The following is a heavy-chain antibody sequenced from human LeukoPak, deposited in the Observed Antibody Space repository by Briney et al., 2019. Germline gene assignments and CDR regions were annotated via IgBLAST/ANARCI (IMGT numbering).Heavy chain of an antibody. CDR2: INPNSGGT. J-gene: IGHJ6*02. D-gene: IGHD4-23*01. V-gene: IGHV1-2*02. Sequence: ASVRVSCKASGYIVTGYYMHWVRQARGQGLEWMGWINPNSGGTNYAQNFPGRVTMTRDTSISTAYMELGRLRSDDTAVYYSARVDGDYDGNYYYYYGMDVWGQGTTVTVSS. CDR1: GYIVTGYY. CDR3: ARVDGDYDGNYYYYYGMDV.